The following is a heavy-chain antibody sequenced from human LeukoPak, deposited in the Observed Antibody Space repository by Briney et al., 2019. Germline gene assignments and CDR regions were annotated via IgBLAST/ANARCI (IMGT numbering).Heavy chain of an antibody. J-gene: IGHJ6*02. Sequence: GGSLRLSCAASGFTFTSYGLHWVRQAPGKGLEWLAVISYDGINKYYADSVKGRFTISRDNSKNTLYLQMNSLRVEDTAVYYCAEGIRYCSSTSCYYVHYYFGMDVWGQGTTVTVSS. V-gene: IGHV3-30*18. CDR3: AEGIRYCSSTSCYYVHYYFGMDV. CDR2: ISYDGINK. CDR1: GFTFTSYG. D-gene: IGHD2-2*01.